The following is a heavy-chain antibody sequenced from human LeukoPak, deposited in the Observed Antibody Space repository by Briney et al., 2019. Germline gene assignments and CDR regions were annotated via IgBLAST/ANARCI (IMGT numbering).Heavy chain of an antibody. J-gene: IGHJ4*02. D-gene: IGHD5-12*01. V-gene: IGHV3-23*01. CDR1: GFTFSSYE. Sequence: GGSLRLSCAASGFTFSSYEMNWVRQAPGKGLEWVSVISAGSDSIYYTDSVKGRFTISRDNSQNTLYLQMKSLRAEDTALYYCAKDRGDHLFDYWGQGTLVTVSS. CDR2: ISAGSDSI. CDR3: AKDRGDHLFDY.